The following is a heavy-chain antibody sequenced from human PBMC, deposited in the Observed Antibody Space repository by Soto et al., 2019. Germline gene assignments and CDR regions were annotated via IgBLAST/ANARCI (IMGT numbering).Heavy chain of an antibody. CDR1: GGSISSSNW. CDR3: ARVPSFGEFPLDY. V-gene: IGHV4-4*02. D-gene: IGHD3-10*01. CDR2: IYHSGST. J-gene: IGHJ4*02. Sequence: SETMSLTCAISGGSISSSNWWSWVRQPPGKGLEWIGEIYHSGSTNYNPSLKSRVTISVDKSKNQFSLKLSSVTAADTAVYYCARVPSFGEFPLDYWGKGTLVTVS.